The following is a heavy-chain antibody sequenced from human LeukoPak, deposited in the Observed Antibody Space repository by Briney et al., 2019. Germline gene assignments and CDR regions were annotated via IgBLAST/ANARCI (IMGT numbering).Heavy chain of an antibody. V-gene: IGHV4-38-2*02. CDR2: IYHSGTT. CDR3: ARTGYCSSKYCDYYGMDV. J-gene: IGHJ6*02. Sequence: SETLSLTCTVSGYSITSGYYWGWIRQPPGKGLEWIGSIYHSGTTYYNPSLQSRVTISVDTSKNQFSLKLSSVTAADTAVYYCARTGYCSSKYCDYYGMDVSGQGTTVIVSS. CDR1: GYSITSGYY. D-gene: IGHD6-13*01.